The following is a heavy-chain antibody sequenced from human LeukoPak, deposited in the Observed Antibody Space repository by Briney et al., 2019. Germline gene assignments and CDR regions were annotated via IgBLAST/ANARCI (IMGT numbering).Heavy chain of an antibody. J-gene: IGHJ4*02. D-gene: IGHD6-13*01. CDR2: ISGDGGST. CDR3: AKDYSSSWYLDY. Sequence: GGSLRLSCAASGFTFDDYAMHWVRQAPGKGLEWVSLISGDGGSTYYADSVKGRFTVSRDNSKNSLYLQMNSLRTEDTALYYCAKDYSSSWYLDYWGQGTLVTVSS. CDR1: GFTFDDYA. V-gene: IGHV3-43*02.